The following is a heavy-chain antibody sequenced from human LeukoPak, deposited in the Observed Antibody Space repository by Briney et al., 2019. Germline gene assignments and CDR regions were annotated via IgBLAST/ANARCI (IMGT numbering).Heavy chain of an antibody. CDR2: ISYDGSNK. Sequence: PGRSLRLSCAASGLTFSSYGMHWVRQAPGKGLEWVAVISYDGSNKYYSDSVRGRFTISRDNSKNTLYLQMNSLRAEDTAVYYCAKVMGRRLLWFGDGNYFDYWGQGTLVTVSS. V-gene: IGHV3-30*18. CDR1: GLTFSSYG. CDR3: AKVMGRRLLWFGDGNYFDY. J-gene: IGHJ4*02. D-gene: IGHD3-10*01.